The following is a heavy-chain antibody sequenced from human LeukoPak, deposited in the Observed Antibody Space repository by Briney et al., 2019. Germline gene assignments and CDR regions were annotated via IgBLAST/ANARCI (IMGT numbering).Heavy chain of an antibody. CDR1: GYSFTSYW. D-gene: IGHD3-10*01. V-gene: IGHV5-51*01. CDR3: ARNGISGYYYMDV. Sequence: GESLKISCKGSGYSFTSYWIGWVRQMPGKGLEWMGIIYPGDSDTRYSPFFRGQVTISADKSISTAYLQWSSLKASDTAMYYCARNGISGYYYMDVWGKGTTVTVSS. CDR2: IYPGDSDT. J-gene: IGHJ6*03.